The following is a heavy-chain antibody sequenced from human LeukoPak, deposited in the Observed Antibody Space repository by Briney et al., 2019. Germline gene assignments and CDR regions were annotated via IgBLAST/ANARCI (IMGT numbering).Heavy chain of an antibody. V-gene: IGHV3-21*01. CDR2: ISSSSSYI. Sequence: VGSLRLSCAASGFTFSSYSMNWVRQAPGKGLEWVSSISSSSSYIYYADSVKGRFTISRDNAKNSLYLQMNSLRAEDTAVYYCARCARTPDGGSGWCNWFDTWGQGTLVTVSS. J-gene: IGHJ5*02. D-gene: IGHD6-19*01. CDR3: ARCARTPDGGSGWCNWFDT. CDR1: GFTFSSYS.